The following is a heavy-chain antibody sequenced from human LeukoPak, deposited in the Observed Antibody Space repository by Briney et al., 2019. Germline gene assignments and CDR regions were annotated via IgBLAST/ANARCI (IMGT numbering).Heavy chain of an antibody. V-gene: IGHV4-61*02. CDR1: GGSISRGSYY. D-gene: IGHD2-21*02. CDR3: ARSFSDRYYFEL. Sequence: SQTLSLTCVVSGGSISRGSYYWSWVRQPAGKELEWIGRIYASGKTDYNPHTPSLRSRVSVSLDTSKNQFSLFLTSVTAADTAMYYCARSFSDRYYFELWGQGALVTVSS. J-gene: IGHJ4*02. CDR2: IYASGKT.